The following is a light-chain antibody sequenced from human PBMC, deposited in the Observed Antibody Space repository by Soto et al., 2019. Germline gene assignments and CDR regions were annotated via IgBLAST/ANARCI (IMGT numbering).Light chain of an antibody. CDR3: QQYHSWPPT. CDR2: GAS. J-gene: IGKJ5*01. CDR1: QSVSSSY. V-gene: IGKV3-20*01. Sequence: EIVLTQSPGTLSLSPGERATLSCRASQSVSSSYLAWYQQKPGQAPRLLIYGASSRATGIPDRFSGSGSGTDFTLTISRLEPEDFAVYDCQQYHSWPPTFGQGTRLEIK.